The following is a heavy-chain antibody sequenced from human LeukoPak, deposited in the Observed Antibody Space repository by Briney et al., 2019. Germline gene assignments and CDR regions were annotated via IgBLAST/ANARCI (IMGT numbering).Heavy chain of an antibody. Sequence: SVKVSCMASGGTFSSYAISWVRQAPGQGLEWMGGIIPIFGTANYAQKFQGRVTITADESTSTAYMELSRLRSDDTAVYYCASPVVAADYYYYGMDVWGQGTTVTVSS. V-gene: IGHV1-69*13. D-gene: IGHD2-15*01. CDR3: ASPVVAADYYYYGMDV. CDR1: GGTFSSYA. CDR2: IIPIFGTA. J-gene: IGHJ6*02.